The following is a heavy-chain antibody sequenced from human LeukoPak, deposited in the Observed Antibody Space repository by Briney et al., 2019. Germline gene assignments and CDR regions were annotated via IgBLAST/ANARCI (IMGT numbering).Heavy chain of an antibody. CDR1: GDSVSGVY. D-gene: IGHD2-15*01. CDR3: ARHPFATPFDY. Sequence: KPSETLSLTCTVSGDSVSGVYWSCIRQPPGKGLEWIGYVYYSGDTNYNPSLKSRVTMSLDTPKNQVSLRLSSVTAADTAVYYCARHPFATPFDYWGRGTLLTVSS. V-gene: IGHV4-59*08. CDR2: VYYSGDT. J-gene: IGHJ4*02.